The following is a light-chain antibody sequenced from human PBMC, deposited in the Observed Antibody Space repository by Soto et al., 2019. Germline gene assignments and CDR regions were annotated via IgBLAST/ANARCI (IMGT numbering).Light chain of an antibody. V-gene: IGKV3-20*01. CDR2: GAS. CDR3: QQYGSSPPLT. J-gene: IGKJ4*01. CDR1: QSISASY. Sequence: EIVLTQSPGTLSLSPGERATLSCRASQSISASYLAWYQQKPGQAPRLLIYGASNRATGIPDRFSGSASGTDFALTISRLEPEDFVVYYCQQYGSSPPLTFGGGTKVEIK.